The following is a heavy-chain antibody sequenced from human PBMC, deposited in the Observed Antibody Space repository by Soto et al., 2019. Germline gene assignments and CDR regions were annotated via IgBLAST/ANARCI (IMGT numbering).Heavy chain of an antibody. J-gene: IGHJ4*02. D-gene: IGHD3-10*01. CDR2: IVGSGSST. Sequence: EVQLLESGGGLVQPGGSLRLSCAASGFTFSSYAMSWVRQAPGRGLEWVSAIVGSGSSTYYGDSVKGRFTISRDNSKNTLYLQMISLRAEDTAVYYCAKGKGEYYHGSGSYYLHYFAYGGQGTLVTVSS. CDR3: AKGKGEYYHGSGSYYLHYFAY. CDR1: GFTFSSYA. V-gene: IGHV3-23*01.